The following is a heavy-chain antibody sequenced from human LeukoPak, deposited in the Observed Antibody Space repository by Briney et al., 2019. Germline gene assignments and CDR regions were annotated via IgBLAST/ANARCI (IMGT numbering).Heavy chain of an antibody. CDR2: IYTSGST. D-gene: IGHD3-10*01. V-gene: IGHV4-59*10. CDR1: GGSFSGYY. J-gene: IGHJ3*02. CDR3: ARARGPFGAFDI. Sequence: PSETLSLTCAVYGGSFSGYYWSWIRQPAGKGLEWIGRIYTSGSTNYNPSLKSRVTMSVDTSKNQFSLKLSSVTAADTAVYYCARARGPFGAFDIWGQGTMVTVSS.